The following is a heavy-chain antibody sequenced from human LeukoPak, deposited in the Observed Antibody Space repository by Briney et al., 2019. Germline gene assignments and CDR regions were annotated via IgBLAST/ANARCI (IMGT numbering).Heavy chain of an antibody. D-gene: IGHD2-21*01. Sequence: GGSLRLSCAASGFTFSSYSMNWVRQAPGKGLEWVSSISSSSSYIYYADSVKGRFTISRDNAKNSLYLQMNSLRAEDTAVYYCARIAGIPDYFDYWGQGTLVTVSS. CDR2: ISSSSSYI. CDR1: GFTFSSYS. V-gene: IGHV3-21*01. J-gene: IGHJ4*02. CDR3: ARIAGIPDYFDY.